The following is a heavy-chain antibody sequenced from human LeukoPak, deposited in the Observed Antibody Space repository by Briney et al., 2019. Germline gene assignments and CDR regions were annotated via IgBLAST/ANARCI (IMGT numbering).Heavy chain of an antibody. CDR2: IYYSGST. V-gene: IGHV4-61*08. J-gene: IGHJ5*02. CDR3: ATCRDEFGDYGFTS. Sequence: SETLSLICAVSGGSISSGGYSWSWIRQPPGKGLEWIGYIYYSGSTNYNPSLKSRVTISVDTSKNLFSLKLTSVTAADTAVYYCATCRDEFGDYGFTSWGQGTLVTVSS. D-gene: IGHD4-17*01. CDR1: GGSISSGGYS.